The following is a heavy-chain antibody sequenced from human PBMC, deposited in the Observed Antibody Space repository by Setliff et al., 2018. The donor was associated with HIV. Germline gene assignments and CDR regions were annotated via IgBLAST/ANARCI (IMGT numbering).Heavy chain of an antibody. Sequence: RASVKVSCKASGGTFNIYSIHWVRQAPGQGLEWMGWVSASIYNRRTYYAQKFQGRVTMTTDTSTTTAYLELRNLRSDDTAVYFCTRDRALTGYYIIDAFDIWGQGTMVTVSS. J-gene: IGHJ3*02. CDR2: VSASIYNRRT. CDR3: TRDRALTGYYIIDAFDI. CDR1: GGTFNIYS. V-gene: IGHV1-18*01. D-gene: IGHD3-9*01.